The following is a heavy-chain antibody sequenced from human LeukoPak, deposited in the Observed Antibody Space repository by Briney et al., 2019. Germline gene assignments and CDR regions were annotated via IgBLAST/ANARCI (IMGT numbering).Heavy chain of an antibody. CDR3: ARDMTYSGSYRGFDY. J-gene: IGHJ4*02. CDR1: GFTFSSYA. CDR2: ISYDGSNK. D-gene: IGHD1-26*01. Sequence: GGSLRLSCAASGFTFSSYAMSWVRQAPGKGLEWVAVISYDGSNKYYADSVKGRFTISRDNSKNTLYLQMNSLRAEDTAVYYCARDMTYSGSYRGFDYWGQGTLVTVSS. V-gene: IGHV3-30-3*01.